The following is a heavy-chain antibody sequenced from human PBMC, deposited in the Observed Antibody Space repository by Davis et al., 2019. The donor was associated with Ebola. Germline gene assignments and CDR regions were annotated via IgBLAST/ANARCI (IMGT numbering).Heavy chain of an antibody. CDR3: ARAMDGDYFDY. CDR1: GYSFTNYD. CDR2: MNPNSGNT. V-gene: IGHV1-8*01. D-gene: IGHD4-17*01. J-gene: IGHJ4*02. Sequence: ASVKVSCKASGYSFTNYDINWVRQATGQGLEWMGWMNPNSGNTGYAQKFQGRITMTRNTSISAAYMELSSLTPEDTAVYYCARAMDGDYFDYWGQGTLVTVSS.